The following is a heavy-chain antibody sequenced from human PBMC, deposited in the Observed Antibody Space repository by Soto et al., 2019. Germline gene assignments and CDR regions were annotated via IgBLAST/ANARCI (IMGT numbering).Heavy chain of an antibody. Sequence: GGSVRLSCAAAGFTCSRYGMNWVRQAPGKGLEWVSYISSSSGTIYDADSVKGRFTISRDNAKSSLYLQMNSLRDEDTAVYYCARGWSYDILTGYSYGMDVWGQGTTVTVSS. CDR3: ARGWSYDILTGYSYGMDV. CDR1: GFTCSRYG. D-gene: IGHD3-9*01. CDR2: ISSSSGTI. V-gene: IGHV3-48*02. J-gene: IGHJ6*02.